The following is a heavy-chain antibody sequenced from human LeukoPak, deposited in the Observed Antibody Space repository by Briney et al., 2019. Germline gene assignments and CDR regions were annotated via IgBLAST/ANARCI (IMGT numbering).Heavy chain of an antibody. J-gene: IGHJ4*02. D-gene: IGHD3-10*01. V-gene: IGHV4-34*01. Sequence: SGTLSLTCAVYGGSFSGYYWSWIRQPPGKGLEWIGEINHSGSTNYNPSLKSRVTISVDTSKNQFSLKLSSVAAADTAVYYCARQAAGALWFGELPDYWGQGTLVTVSS. CDR1: GGSFSGYY. CDR2: INHSGST. CDR3: ARQAAGALWFGELPDY.